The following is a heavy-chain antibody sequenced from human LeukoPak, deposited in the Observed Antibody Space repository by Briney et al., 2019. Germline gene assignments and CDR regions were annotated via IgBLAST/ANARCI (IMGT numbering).Heavy chain of an antibody. CDR3: TRLRGPGLSNYYYYYMDV. Sequence: GGSLRLSCAASGFTFSGSAMHWVRQASGKGLEWVGRIRSKANSYATAYAASVKGRFTISRDDSKNTAYLQMNSLKTEDTAVYYCTRLRGPGLSNYYYYYMDVWGKGTRSPSP. V-gene: IGHV3-73*01. J-gene: IGHJ6*03. CDR2: IRSKANSYAT. CDR1: GFTFSGSA.